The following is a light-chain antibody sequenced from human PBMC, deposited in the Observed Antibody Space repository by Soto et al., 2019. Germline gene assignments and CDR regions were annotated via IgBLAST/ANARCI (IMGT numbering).Light chain of an antibody. V-gene: IGLV4-69*01. Sequence: QPVLTQSPSASASLGASVKLTCTLSSGHSSYAIAWHQQQPEKGPRYLMKLNSDGSHSKGDGIPDRFSGSSSGAERYLTISSLQSEDEADYYCQTWGTGGWVFGGGTKVTVL. CDR2: LNSDGSH. CDR3: QTWGTGGWV. J-gene: IGLJ3*02. CDR1: SGHSSYA.